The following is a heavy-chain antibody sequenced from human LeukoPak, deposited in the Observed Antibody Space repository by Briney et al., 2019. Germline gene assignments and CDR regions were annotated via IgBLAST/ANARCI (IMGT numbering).Heavy chain of an antibody. CDR1: GGTFSSYA. D-gene: IGHD5-18*01. Sequence: ASVKVSCKASGGTFSSYAISWVRQAPGQGLEWMGWINPNSGGTNYAQKFQGRVTMTRDTSISTAYMELSRLRSDDTAVYYCAIPGGIQLWSFDYWGQGTLVTVSS. CDR3: AIPGGIQLWSFDY. CDR2: INPNSGGT. V-gene: IGHV1-2*02. J-gene: IGHJ4*02.